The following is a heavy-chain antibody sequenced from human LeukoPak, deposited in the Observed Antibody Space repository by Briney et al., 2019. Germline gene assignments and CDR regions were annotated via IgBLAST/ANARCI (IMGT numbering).Heavy chain of an antibody. Sequence: GSVKVSCKAFGYTFTSYDINWVRQATGQGLEWMGWMNPNSGNTGYAQKFQGRVTMTRNTSISTAYMELSSLRSEDTAVYYCARVVRGRVLLWSGEHWYFDLWGRGTLVTVSS. V-gene: IGHV1-8*01. J-gene: IGHJ2*01. D-gene: IGHD3-10*01. CDR3: ARVVRGRVLLWSGEHWYFDL. CDR2: MNPNSGNT. CDR1: GYTFTSYD.